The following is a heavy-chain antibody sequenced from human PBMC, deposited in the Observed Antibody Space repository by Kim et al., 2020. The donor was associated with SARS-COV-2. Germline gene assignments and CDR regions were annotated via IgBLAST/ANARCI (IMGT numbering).Heavy chain of an antibody. V-gene: IGHV3-23*01. D-gene: IGHD3-10*01. CDR3: AKRQTGSYLNVMDV. J-gene: IGHJ6*02. Sequence: DAVEGRFSISRDNYRNTLYLQMNRLRAEATAIYYCAKRQTGSYLNVMDVWGQGTTVTVSS.